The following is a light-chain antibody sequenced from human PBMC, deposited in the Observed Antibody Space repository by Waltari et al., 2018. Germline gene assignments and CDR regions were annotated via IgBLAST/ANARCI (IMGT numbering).Light chain of an antibody. CDR3: CSYAGSYTRV. CDR2: DVT. J-gene: IGLJ3*02. V-gene: IGLV2-11*01. Sequence: QSALTQPRSVSGSPGQSVTISCTGPTSDVGGYDYFSWYQQYPGKAPQLMIFDVTKRPSGVPARFSGSKSGNTASLTISGLQVEDEADYYCCSYAGSYTRVFGGGTKLTVL. CDR1: TSDVGGYDY.